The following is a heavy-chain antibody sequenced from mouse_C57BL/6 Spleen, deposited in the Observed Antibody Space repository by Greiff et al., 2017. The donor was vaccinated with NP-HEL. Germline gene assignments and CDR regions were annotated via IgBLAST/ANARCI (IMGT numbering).Heavy chain of an antibody. D-gene: IGHD2-5*01. Sequence: EVKLMESGGGLVKPGGSLKLSCAASGFTFSSYAMSWVRQTPEKRLEWVANISAGGSYTYYPDNVKGRVTISRDNAKNHLYLQMSHLKSEDTAMYYCAREGAYYSNRFAYWGQGTLVTVSA. V-gene: IGHV5-4*01. CDR2: ISAGGSYT. CDR1: GFTFSSYA. CDR3: AREGAYYSNRFAY. J-gene: IGHJ3*01.